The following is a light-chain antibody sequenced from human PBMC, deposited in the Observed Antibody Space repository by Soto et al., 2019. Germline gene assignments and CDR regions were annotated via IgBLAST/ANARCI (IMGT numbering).Light chain of an antibody. CDR3: SSYTSHHNPVV. CDR1: SSDIGGYNY. CDR2: EVT. V-gene: IGLV2-14*03. J-gene: IGLJ3*02. Sequence: QSALTQPASVSGSPGQSITISCTGTSSDIGGYNYVSWYQQHPDKAPKLIIYEVTNRPSGVSDRFSGTKSGNTASLPISGLEADDEGDYYCSSYTSHHNPVVFGGGTKLTVL.